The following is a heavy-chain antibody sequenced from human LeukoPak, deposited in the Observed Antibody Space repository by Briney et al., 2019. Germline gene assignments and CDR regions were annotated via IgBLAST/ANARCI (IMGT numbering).Heavy chain of an antibody. CDR2: IKQDGSEK. Sequence: GGSLRLSCAASRFTFSSYWMSWVRQAPGKGLEWVANIKQDGSEKYYVDSVKGRFTISRDNAKNSLYLQMNSLRAEDTAVYYCARGEATYYYYYMDVWGKGTTVTVSS. V-gene: IGHV3-7*01. D-gene: IGHD1-26*01. CDR3: ARGEATYYYYYMDV. J-gene: IGHJ6*03. CDR1: RFTFSSYW.